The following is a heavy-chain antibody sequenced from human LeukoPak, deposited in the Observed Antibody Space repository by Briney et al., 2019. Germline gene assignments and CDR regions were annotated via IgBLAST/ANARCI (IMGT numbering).Heavy chain of an antibody. V-gene: IGHV3-23*01. Sequence: AGGPLRLSCAGSGFIFSSYAMSWVRQAPGKGLEWISAISVSDSTYYEDSVKGRFTISRDNSKNTLYLQMNSLRGDDTAVYYCALSGGINWYGLECWGQGTLVTVSS. D-gene: IGHD3-3*01. J-gene: IGHJ4*02. CDR3: ALSGGINWYGLEC. CDR2: ISVSDST. CDR1: GFIFSSYA.